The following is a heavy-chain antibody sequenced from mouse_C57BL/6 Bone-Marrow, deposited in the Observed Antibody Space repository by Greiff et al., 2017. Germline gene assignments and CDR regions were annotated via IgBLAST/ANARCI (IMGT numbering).Heavy chain of an antibody. CDR3: AKEVYYGSSYDWYFDV. CDR1: GYTFTSYW. CDR2: IDPSDSYT. Sequence: QVQLQQPGAELVMPGASVKLSCKASGYTFTSYWMHWVKQRPGQGLEWIGEIDPSDSYTNYNQKFKGKSTVTVDKSSSTAYMQLSSLTSEDSAVYYGAKEVYYGSSYDWYFDVWGTGTTVTVSS. D-gene: IGHD1-1*01. J-gene: IGHJ1*03. V-gene: IGHV1-69*01.